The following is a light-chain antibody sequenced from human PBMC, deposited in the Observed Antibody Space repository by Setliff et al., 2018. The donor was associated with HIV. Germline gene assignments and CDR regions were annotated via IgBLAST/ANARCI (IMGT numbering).Light chain of an antibody. CDR1: SGDVGRYNL. CDR2: QAT. Sequence: QSALTQPASVSGSPGQSITISCTGTSGDVGRYNLVSWYQQYPGKAPKLMIYQATKRPSGVSDRFSGSKSGNTASLTISGLQPEDEADYYCCPNTGSNTFVFGSGTKVTVL. V-gene: IGLV2-23*02. CDR3: CPNTGSNTFV. J-gene: IGLJ1*01.